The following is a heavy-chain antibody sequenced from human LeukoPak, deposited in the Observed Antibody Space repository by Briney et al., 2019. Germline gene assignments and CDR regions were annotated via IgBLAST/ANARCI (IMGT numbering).Heavy chain of an antibody. J-gene: IGHJ4*02. Sequence: GGSLRLSCAASGFTFSSYAMSWVRQAPGKGLEWVSAISGCGGSTYYADSVKGRFTISRDNSKNTLYLQMNGLRAEDTAVYYCAKALPAAIVLPFDYWGQGTLVTVSS. D-gene: IGHD2-2*01. V-gene: IGHV3-23*01. CDR3: AKALPAAIVLPFDY. CDR2: ISGCGGST. CDR1: GFTFSSYA.